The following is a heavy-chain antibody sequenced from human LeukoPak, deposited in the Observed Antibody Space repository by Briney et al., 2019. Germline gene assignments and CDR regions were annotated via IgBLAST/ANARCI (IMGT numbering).Heavy chain of an antibody. V-gene: IGHV1-2*02. J-gene: IGHJ6*02. D-gene: IGHD3-3*01. CDR1: GYTFTGYY. CDR3: ARGATYYDFWSGYYAPDSGMDV. Sequence: ASVKVSCKASGYTFTGYYMHWVRQAPGQGLEWMGWINPNSGGTNYAQKFQGRVTMTRDTSISTAYMELSRLRSDDTAVYYCARGATYYDFWSGYYAPDSGMDVWGQGTTVTVSS. CDR2: INPNSGGT.